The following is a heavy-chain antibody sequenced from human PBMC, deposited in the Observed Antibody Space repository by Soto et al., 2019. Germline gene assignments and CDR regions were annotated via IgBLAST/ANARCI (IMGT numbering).Heavy chain of an antibody. V-gene: IGHV3-30*18. Sequence: TGESLRLSCAASGFNFSEYTMHWVRQSPGKGLEWLAIISFEGSNKYSANSVKGRFTISRDNSKNTLYLQMNNLSPEDTSVYYCAKVWASLVAGRCFDSWGPGTPDTVST. CDR1: GFNFSEYT. CDR3: AKVWASLVAGRCFDS. CDR2: ISFEGSNK. J-gene: IGHJ4*02. D-gene: IGHD5-12*01.